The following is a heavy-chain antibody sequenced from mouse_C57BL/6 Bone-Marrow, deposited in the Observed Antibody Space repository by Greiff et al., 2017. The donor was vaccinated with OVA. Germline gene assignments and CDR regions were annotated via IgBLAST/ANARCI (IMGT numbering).Heavy chain of an antibody. J-gene: IGHJ2*01. V-gene: IGHV1-82*01. CDR3: ARHEDGYYASYFDY. CDR1: GYAFSSSW. Sequence: QVQLQQSGPELVKPGASVKISCKASGYAFSSSWMNWVKQRPGKGLEWIGRIYPGDGDTNYNGKFKGKATLTADKSASTADMQLSSLTSEDSAVDIGARHEDGYYASYFDYWGQGTTLTVSS. D-gene: IGHD2-3*01. CDR2: IYPGDGDT.